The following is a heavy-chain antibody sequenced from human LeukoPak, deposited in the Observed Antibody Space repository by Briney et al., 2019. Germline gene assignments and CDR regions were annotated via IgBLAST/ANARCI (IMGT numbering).Heavy chain of an antibody. CDR2: MNPNSGST. CDR1: GYTFTSYD. J-gene: IGHJ4*02. V-gene: IGHV1-8*01. Sequence: ASVKVSCKASGYTFTSYDINWVRQAPGQGLEWMGWMNPNSGSTGYAQKFQGRVTMTRNTSISTVYMELSSLRSEDTAVYYCATAHGYCSGGSCYSGYWGQGTLVTVSS. CDR3: ATAHGYCSGGSCYSGY. D-gene: IGHD2-15*01.